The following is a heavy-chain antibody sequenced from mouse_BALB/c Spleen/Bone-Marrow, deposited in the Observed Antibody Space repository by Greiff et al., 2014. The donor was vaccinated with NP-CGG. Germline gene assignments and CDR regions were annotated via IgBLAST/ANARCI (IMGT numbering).Heavy chain of an antibody. CDR2: ISSGSSTI. CDR3: ARDYGYAMDY. CDR1: GITFSSFG. J-gene: IGHJ4*01. Sequence: EVQVVESGGGLVQPGGSRKLSCAASGITFSSFGMHWVRQAPEKGLEWVAYISSGSSTIYYADTVKGRFTISRDNPKNTLFLQMTSLRSEDTAMYYCARDYGYAMDYWGQGTSVTVSS. V-gene: IGHV5-17*02. D-gene: IGHD1-1*01.